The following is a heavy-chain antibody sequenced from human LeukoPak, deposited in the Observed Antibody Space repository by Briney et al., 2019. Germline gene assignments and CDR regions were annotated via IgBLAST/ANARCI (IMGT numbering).Heavy chain of an antibody. V-gene: IGHV4-34*01. CDR1: GGSFSGYY. J-gene: IGHJ4*02. D-gene: IGHD6-19*01. Sequence: SETLSLTCAVYGGSFSGYYWSWIRQPPGKGLEWIGEINHSGSTNYSPSLKSRVTISVDTSKNQFSLKLSSVTAADTAVYYCARGPRIAVARGFDYWGQGTLVTVSS. CDR3: ARGPRIAVARGFDY. CDR2: INHSGST.